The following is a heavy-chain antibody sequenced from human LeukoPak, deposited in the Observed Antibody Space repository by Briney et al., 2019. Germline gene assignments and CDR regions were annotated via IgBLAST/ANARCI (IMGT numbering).Heavy chain of an antibody. CDR3: ARASHYYDSSGYYSQYFQH. J-gene: IGHJ1*01. Sequence: PGRSLRLSRAASGFTFSSYAMHWVRQVPGKGLEWVAFVRSDAINKYYANSVKGRLTISRDNSKNTLYLQMNSLRAEDTAVYYCARASHYYDSSGYYSQYFQHWGQGTLVTVSS. CDR1: GFTFSSYA. V-gene: IGHV3-33*08. CDR2: VRSDAINK. D-gene: IGHD3-22*01.